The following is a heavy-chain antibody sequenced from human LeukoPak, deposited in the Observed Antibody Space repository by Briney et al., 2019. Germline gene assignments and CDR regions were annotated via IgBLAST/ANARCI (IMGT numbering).Heavy chain of an antibody. Sequence: GRSLRLLCAASVFTHRSHWTHWVRQAPGKGLVWVTRLSTDGRNATYADSVKGRFTISRDNARHTLLRQENSLLAQDSAVFFCARVSVCPRCHFYNSGQGALVTVSS. CDR3: ARVSVCPRCHFYN. CDR2: LSTDGRNA. V-gene: IGHV3-74*01. D-gene: IGHD5/OR15-5a*01. J-gene: IGHJ4*02. CDR1: VFTHRSHW.